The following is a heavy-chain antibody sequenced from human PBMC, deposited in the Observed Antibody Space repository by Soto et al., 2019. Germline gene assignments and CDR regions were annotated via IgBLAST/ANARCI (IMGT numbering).Heavy chain of an antibody. V-gene: IGHV4-59*08. D-gene: IGHD4-17*01. CDR3: ARLGNYGDYIIDY. CDR2: IYYSGST. J-gene: IGHJ4*02. Sequence: SETLSLTCTVSGGSISSYYWSWIRQPPGKGLEWIGYIYYSGSTNYNPSLKSRVTISVDTSKNQFSLKLSSVTAADTAVYYCARLGNYGDYIIDYWGQGTLVTVSS. CDR1: GGSISSYY.